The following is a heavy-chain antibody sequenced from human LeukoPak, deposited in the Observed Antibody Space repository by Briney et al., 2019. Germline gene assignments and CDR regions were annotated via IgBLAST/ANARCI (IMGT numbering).Heavy chain of an antibody. D-gene: IGHD5-18*01. CDR1: GGSISSGGYY. CDR3: ARDLVDSGYAFDI. J-gene: IGHJ3*02. CDR2: IYYSGST. Sequence: SETLSLTCTVSGGSISSGGYYWIWIRQHPGKDLEWIGYIYYSGSTYYNPSLKSRVTISVDTSKTQFSLKLSSVTAADTSVYYCARDLVDSGYAFDIWGQGTMVTVSS. V-gene: IGHV4-31*03.